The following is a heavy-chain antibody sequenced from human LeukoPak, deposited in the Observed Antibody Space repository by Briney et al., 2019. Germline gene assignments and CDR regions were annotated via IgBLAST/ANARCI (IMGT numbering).Heavy chain of an antibody. D-gene: IGHD3-22*01. Sequence: GGSLRLSCAASGFTFTTYWLGWVRQPPGKGLEWVANIKQDGTGKYYVDSVKGRFTNSRDNSKNTLYLQMNSLRAENTAVYYCAKDRDYYDGSGYPFFDAFDIWGQGTMVTVSS. CDR1: GFTFTTYW. J-gene: IGHJ3*02. CDR2: IKQDGTGK. V-gene: IGHV3-7*01. CDR3: AKDRDYYDGSGYPFFDAFDI.